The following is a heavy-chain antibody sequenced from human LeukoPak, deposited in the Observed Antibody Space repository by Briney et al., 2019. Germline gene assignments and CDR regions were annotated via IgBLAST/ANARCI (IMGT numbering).Heavy chain of an antibody. V-gene: IGHV4-59*01. J-gene: IGHJ4*02. Sequence: PSETLSLTCAVYGGSFSGYYWSWIRQPPGKGLEWIGYIYYSGSTNYNPSLKSRVAISVDTSKNQFSLKLSSVTAADTAVYYCARIPGYSSSWYREFDYWGQGTLVTVSS. D-gene: IGHD6-13*01. CDR1: GGSFSGYY. CDR3: ARIPGYSSSWYREFDY. CDR2: IYYSGST.